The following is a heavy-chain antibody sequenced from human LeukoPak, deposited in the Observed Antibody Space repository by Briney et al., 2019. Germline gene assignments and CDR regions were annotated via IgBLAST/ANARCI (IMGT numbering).Heavy chain of an antibody. D-gene: IGHD2-15*01. Sequence: PSETLSLTCTVSGGSISSSSYYWGWIRQPPGKGLGWIGSIYYSGSTYYNPSLKSRVTISVDTSKNQFSLKLSSVTAADTAVYYCARDFRPWGSGGSCYFDYWGQGTLVTVSS. CDR1: GGSISSSSYY. CDR2: IYYSGST. CDR3: ARDFRPWGSGGSCYFDY. J-gene: IGHJ4*02. V-gene: IGHV4-39*07.